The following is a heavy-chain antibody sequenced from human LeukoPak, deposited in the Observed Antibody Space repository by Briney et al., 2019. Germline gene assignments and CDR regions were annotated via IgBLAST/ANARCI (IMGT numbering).Heavy chain of an antibody. D-gene: IGHD3-9*01. CDR3: ARTGVLRYFDWLSDAFDI. CDR1: GGSFSGYY. Sequence: SETLSLTCAVYGGSFSGYYWSWIRQPPGKGLEWIGEINHSGSTNYNPSLKSRVTISVDTSKNQFSLKLSSVTAADTAVYYCARTGVLRYFDWLSDAFDIWGQGTMVTVSS. CDR2: INHSGST. J-gene: IGHJ3*02. V-gene: IGHV4-34*01.